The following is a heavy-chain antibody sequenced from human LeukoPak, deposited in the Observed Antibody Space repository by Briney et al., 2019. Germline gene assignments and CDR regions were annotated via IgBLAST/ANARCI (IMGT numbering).Heavy chain of an antibody. V-gene: IGHV2-5*01. J-gene: IGHJ4*02. D-gene: IGHD3-22*01. Sequence: SGPTLVKPTQTLTLTCTFSGFSLSTSGVGVGWIRQPPGKALEWLALIYWNDDKRYSPSLKSRLTITKDTSKNQVVLTMTNMDPVDTATYYCARTFYYDSSGYRVDCFDYWGQGTLVTVSS. CDR1: GFSLSTSGVG. CDR2: IYWNDDK. CDR3: ARTFYYDSSGYRVDCFDY.